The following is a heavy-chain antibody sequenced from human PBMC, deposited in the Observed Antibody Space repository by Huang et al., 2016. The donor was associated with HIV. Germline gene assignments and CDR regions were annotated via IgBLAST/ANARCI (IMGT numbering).Heavy chain of an antibody. D-gene: IGHD5-18*01. CDR2: IIPIFCTA. Sequence: QVLLVQSGAEVRKPGSSVKVSCTAFGGTFSSYAISWVRQAPGQGLEWMGGIIPIFCTANYTKKFQGRVTITVDESTNTGYMELTRLTSEDTAVYYCARTAYSYGFRQGYNWFDPWGQGTPVTVSS. J-gene: IGHJ5*02. CDR1: GGTFSSYA. V-gene: IGHV1-69*13. CDR3: ARTAYSYGFRQGYNWFDP.